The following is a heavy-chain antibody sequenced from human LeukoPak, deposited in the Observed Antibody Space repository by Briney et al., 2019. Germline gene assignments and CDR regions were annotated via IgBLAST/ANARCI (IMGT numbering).Heavy chain of an antibody. J-gene: IGHJ4*02. CDR2: IYHSGST. Sequence: SQTLSLTCAVSGGSISSGGYSWSWIRQPPGKGLEWIGYIYHSGSTYYNPSLKGRVTISVDRSKNQFSLKLSSVTAADTAVYYCARTLWFGELLDGYFDYWGQGTLVTVSS. D-gene: IGHD3-10*01. CDR1: GGSISSGGYS. CDR3: ARTLWFGELLDGYFDY. V-gene: IGHV4-30-2*01.